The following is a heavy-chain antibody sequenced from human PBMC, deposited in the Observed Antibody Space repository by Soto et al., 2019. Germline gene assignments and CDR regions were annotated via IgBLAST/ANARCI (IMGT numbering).Heavy chain of an antibody. V-gene: IGHV3-11*01. CDR1: GFTFSAYY. Sequence: QVQLVESGGGLVKPGGSLRLSCAASGFTFSAYYMSWIRQAPGKGLEWVSYISSSGSTIYYADSVKGRFTISRDNAKNSLYLQMNRRRAENTAVYYCARANYDSSGWSYYFDYWGQGTLVTVCS. D-gene: IGHD3-22*01. J-gene: IGHJ4*02. CDR2: ISSSGSTI. CDR3: ARANYDSSGWSYYFDY.